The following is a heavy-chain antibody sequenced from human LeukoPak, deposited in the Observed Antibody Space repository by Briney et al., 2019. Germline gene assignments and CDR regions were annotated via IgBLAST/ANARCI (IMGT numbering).Heavy chain of an antibody. CDR1: GYTFTSLH. CDR3: ARGTRARGTCDNCYSSSLDS. D-gene: IGHD2-15*01. Sequence: ASVKVSCKASGYTFTSLHINWLRQAPGQGLEWMGWINGYNGNTHYSQNLQGRVTMTRDTSTNTVYLELRSPRFDDTAVYYCARGTRARGTCDNCYSSSLDSWGQGTLLTVSS. J-gene: IGHJ4*02. CDR2: INGYNGNT. V-gene: IGHV1-18*01.